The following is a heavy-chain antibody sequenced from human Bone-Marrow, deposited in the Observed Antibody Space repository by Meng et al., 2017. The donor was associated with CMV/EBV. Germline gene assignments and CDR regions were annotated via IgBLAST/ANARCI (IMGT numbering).Heavy chain of an antibody. CDR1: ISSGDSF. Sequence: ISSGDSFWSWLRQPPGKGLDWIGYISYSGSTYYNPSLKSRLTISVDTSKNQFSLKVSSVTAADTAVYYCARVGTYYDSHGYHYPFDYWGQGTLVTVSS. CDR2: ISYSGST. D-gene: IGHD3-22*01. J-gene: IGHJ4*02. CDR3: ARVGTYYDSHGYHYPFDY. V-gene: IGHV4-30-4*01.